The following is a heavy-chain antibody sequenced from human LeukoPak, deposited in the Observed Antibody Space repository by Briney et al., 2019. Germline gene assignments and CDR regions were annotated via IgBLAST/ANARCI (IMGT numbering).Heavy chain of an antibody. V-gene: IGHV3-74*01. CDR1: GFTFSSYW. D-gene: IGHD6-19*01. Sequence: GGSLRLSCVASGFTFSSYWMHWVRQDPRKGLVWVSRINGDGRNINYADSVRGRFTISRDNAKNTLYLQMNSLRAEDTAVYYCARGGDDYSSGWYFDYWGQGTLVTVSS. CDR3: ARGGDDYSSGWYFDY. CDR2: INGDGRNI. J-gene: IGHJ4*02.